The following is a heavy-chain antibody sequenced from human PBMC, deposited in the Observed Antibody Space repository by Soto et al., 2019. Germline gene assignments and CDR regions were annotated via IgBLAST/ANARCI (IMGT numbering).Heavy chain of an antibody. CDR1: GGTFSQYA. V-gene: IGHV1-69*01. Sequence: QVQLVQSGAEVKKPGSSVKVSCKASGGTFSQYAISWVRQAPGQGLEWMGGIIPIFESGNYAQKFQDRVTITADESTSTAYMELTSLTSEDTAVYYCARSLTYYYDTSGYYLGNIWGQGTLVIVSS. J-gene: IGHJ4*02. D-gene: IGHD3-22*01. CDR3: ARSLTYYYDTSGYYLGNI. CDR2: IIPIFESG.